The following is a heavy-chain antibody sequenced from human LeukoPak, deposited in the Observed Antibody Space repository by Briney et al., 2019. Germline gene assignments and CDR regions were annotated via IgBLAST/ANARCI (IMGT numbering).Heavy chain of an antibody. V-gene: IGHV1-69*01. D-gene: IGHD6-13*01. CDR1: GGTFSSYA. CDR2: IIPIFGTA. CDR3: ARKYSSSWYGDFDY. J-gene: IGHJ4*02. Sequence: GASVTVSCKASGGTFSSYAISWVRQAPGQGLEWMGGIIPIFGTANYAQKFQGRVTITADESTSTAYMELSSLRSEDTAVYYCARKYSSSWYGDFDYWGQGTLVTVSS.